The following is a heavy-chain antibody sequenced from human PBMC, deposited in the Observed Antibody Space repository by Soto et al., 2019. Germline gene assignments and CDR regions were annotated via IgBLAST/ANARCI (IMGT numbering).Heavy chain of an antibody. J-gene: IGHJ4*02. CDR1: GFTFSNFW. Sequence: QPGGSLRLSCAGSGFTFSNFWMHWVRQAPGKGLVWVARINTDGSVTSHADSVKGRFTISRDNAKSTLYLQMNSLREEDSAMYYCARQTGLGATNYWGRGTLVTVSS. CDR2: INTDGSVT. V-gene: IGHV3-74*01. D-gene: IGHD1-26*01. CDR3: ARQTGLGATNY.